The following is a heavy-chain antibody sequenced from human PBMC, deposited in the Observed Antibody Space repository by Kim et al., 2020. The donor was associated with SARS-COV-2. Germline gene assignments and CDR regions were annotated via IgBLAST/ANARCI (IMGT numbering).Heavy chain of an antibody. CDR2: ISWNSGSI. CDR1: GFTFGDYA. J-gene: IGHJ5*02. CDR3: AKDTQYYSSSYWFDP. V-gene: IGHV3-9*01. D-gene: IGHD6-6*01. Sequence: GGSLRLSCAASGFTFGDYAMHWVRQAPGKGLEWVSGISWNSGSIGYADSVKGRFTISRDNAKNSLYLQMNSLRAEDTALYYCAKDTQYYSSSYWFDPWGQGTLVTVSP.